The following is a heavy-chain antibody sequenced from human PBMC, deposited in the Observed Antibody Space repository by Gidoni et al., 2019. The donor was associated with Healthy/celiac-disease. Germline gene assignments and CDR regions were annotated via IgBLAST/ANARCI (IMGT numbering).Heavy chain of an antibody. CDR3: ARSVRVGAVAGTLDY. V-gene: IGHV4-34*01. Sequence: QVQLQQWGAGLLKPSETLSLTCAVYGGSFSGYYWSWIRQPPGKGLEWIGEINHSGSTNYNPSLKSRVTISVDTSKNQCSLKLSSVTAADTAVYYCARSVRVGAVAGTLDYWGQGTLVTVSS. D-gene: IGHD6-19*01. J-gene: IGHJ4*02. CDR1: GGSFSGYY. CDR2: INHSGST.